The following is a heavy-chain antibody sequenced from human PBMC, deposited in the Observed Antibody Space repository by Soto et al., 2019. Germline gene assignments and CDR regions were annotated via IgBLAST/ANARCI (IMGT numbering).Heavy chain of an antibody. J-gene: IGHJ6*03. V-gene: IGHV3-21*02. Sequence: EVRLVESGGGLVKPGGSLRLSCAASGFTFSAFSMNWVRQAPGKGLEWLSSINEDSTYIYYGDSWRGRSTISRDNAKNSLYLQIDSLRAEDTAVYYCVRDFGGYFRSGYMDVWGDGATVIVS. CDR3: VRDFGGYFRSGYMDV. CDR2: INEDSTYI. CDR1: GFTFSAFS. D-gene: IGHD3-3*01.